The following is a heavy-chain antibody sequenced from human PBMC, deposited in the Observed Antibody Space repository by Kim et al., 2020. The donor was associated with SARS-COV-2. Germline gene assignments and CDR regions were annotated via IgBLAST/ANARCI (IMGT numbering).Heavy chain of an antibody. CDR3: ASSGQVLLWFGGNDY. Sequence: PSLKGRVTISVDTSKNQFSLKLSSVTAADTAVYYCASSGQVLLWFGGNDYWGQGTLVTVSS. D-gene: IGHD3-10*01. V-gene: IGHV4-39*01. J-gene: IGHJ4*02.